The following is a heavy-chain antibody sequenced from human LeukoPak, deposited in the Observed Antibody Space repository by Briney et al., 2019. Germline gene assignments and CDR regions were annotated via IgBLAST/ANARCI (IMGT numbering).Heavy chain of an antibody. CDR1: GFSVSSYY. J-gene: IGHJ4*02. D-gene: IGHD5-12*01. Sequence: GGSLRLSCAASGFSVSSYYMSWVRQAPGKGLEWVSVIYSGGNTYYADSVKGRFTISSDNSKNTLFLQMNSLRVEDTAVYYCASMASYSGYDFDYWGQGTLVTVSS. CDR3: ASMASYSGYDFDY. CDR2: IYSGGNT. V-gene: IGHV3-53*01.